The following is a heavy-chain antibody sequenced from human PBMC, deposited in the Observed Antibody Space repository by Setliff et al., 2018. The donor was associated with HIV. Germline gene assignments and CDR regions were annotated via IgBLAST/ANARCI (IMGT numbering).Heavy chain of an antibody. CDR1: AFTFSNYA. J-gene: IGHJ4*02. D-gene: IGHD3-22*01. V-gene: IGHV3-23*01. CDR3: ARVDAIIGYYLY. Sequence: LRLSCAASAFTFSNYAMGWVRQAPGKGLAWVSAISDSGYETYYADSVKGRFTISRDNSENTLYLQMNSLRAEATALYYCARVDAIIGYYLYWGQGTLVTVSS. CDR2: ISDSGYET.